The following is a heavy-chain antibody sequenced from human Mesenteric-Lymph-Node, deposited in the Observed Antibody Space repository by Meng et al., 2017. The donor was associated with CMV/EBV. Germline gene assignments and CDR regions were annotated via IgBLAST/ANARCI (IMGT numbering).Heavy chain of an antibody. CDR1: GYTFTTYD. J-gene: IGHJ6*02. CDR3: ARWGVDYNYYGMDV. Sequence: ASVKVSCKASGYTFTTYDINWVRQAPGQGLEWMGWMNPNSGDTGSAQNFQGRVTFSREISISTVFMELRSLRSEDTAVYYCARWGVDYNYYGMDVWGQGTTVTVSS. D-gene: IGHD3-16*01. CDR2: MNPNSGDT. V-gene: IGHV1-8*03.